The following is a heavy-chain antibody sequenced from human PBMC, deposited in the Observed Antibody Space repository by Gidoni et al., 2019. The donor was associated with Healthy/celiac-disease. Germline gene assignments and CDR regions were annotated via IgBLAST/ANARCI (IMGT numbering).Heavy chain of an antibody. Sequence: EVQLLESGGGLVQPGGSLRLSCAASGFTFSSYAMSWVRQAPGKGLGWVSAISGGGGSKYYADSVKGRFTISRDNSKNTLYLQMNSLRAEDTAVYYCAKEPYYYGSGSYYNGMDVWGQGTTVTVSS. D-gene: IGHD3-10*01. CDR3: AKEPYYYGSGSYYNGMDV. J-gene: IGHJ6*02. V-gene: IGHV3-23*01. CDR1: GFTFSSYA. CDR2: ISGGGGSK.